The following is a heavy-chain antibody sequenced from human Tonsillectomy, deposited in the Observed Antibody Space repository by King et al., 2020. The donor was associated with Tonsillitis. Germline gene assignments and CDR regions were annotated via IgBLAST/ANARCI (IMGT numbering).Heavy chain of an antibody. D-gene: IGHD5-18*01. Sequence: VQLVESGGSLVKPGGSLRLSCAASGFTFSNYSMNCVRQAPGKGLEWVSCISRSSSYIWYAYSVRGRFTISRDNAKNSLYLQMNSLSSEDTAMYYCARDLALRGYSYGPGTFDYWGQGTLVTVSS. J-gene: IGHJ4*02. CDR2: ISRSSSYI. V-gene: IGHV3-21*01. CDR1: GFTFSNYS. CDR3: ARDLALRGYSYGPGTFDY.